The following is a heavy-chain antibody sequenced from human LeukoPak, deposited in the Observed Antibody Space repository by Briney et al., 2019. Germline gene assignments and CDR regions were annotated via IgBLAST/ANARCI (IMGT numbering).Heavy chain of an antibody. Sequence: PGGSLRLSCAASGFTFSTYWMHWVRHAPGKGLVWVSRIKSDGSTNYADSVKGRFTISRDNANNTLSLQMNSLRPEDTAVYYCARAPSEIGGYYPEYFRHWGQGTLVTVSS. V-gene: IGHV3-74*01. CDR3: ARAPSEIGGYYPEYFRH. CDR1: GFTFSTYW. CDR2: IKSDGST. D-gene: IGHD3-22*01. J-gene: IGHJ1*01.